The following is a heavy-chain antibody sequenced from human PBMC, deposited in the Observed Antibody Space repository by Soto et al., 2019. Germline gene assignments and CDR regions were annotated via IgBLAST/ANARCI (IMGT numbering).Heavy chain of an antibody. V-gene: IGHV4-61*08. D-gene: IGHD3-3*01. CDR3: ARDFAYFDS. J-gene: IGHJ4*02. CDR1: GGSFKGGGDS. CDR2: VCPTGRS. Sequence: SETLSVTCSVSGGSFKGGGDSWSWIRQPPGKGLEWIGCVCPTGRSSYNPSLKSRVSISMDTSKNQFSLNLDSETAAHTAVYFYARDFAYFDSWGQGTLVTLSS.